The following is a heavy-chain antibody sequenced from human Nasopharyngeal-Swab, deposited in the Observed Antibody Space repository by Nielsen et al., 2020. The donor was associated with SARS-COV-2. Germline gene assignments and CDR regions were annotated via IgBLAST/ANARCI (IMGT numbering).Heavy chain of an antibody. Sequence: GGSLRLSCAASGFTFSSYGMHWVRQAPGKGLEWVAVIWYDGSNKYYADSVKGRFTISRDNSKNTLYLQMNSLRAEDTAVYYCARDLGVYAILHYMDVWGKGTTVTVFS. J-gene: IGHJ6*03. D-gene: IGHD2-8*02. V-gene: IGHV3-33*01. CDR3: ARDLGVYAILHYMDV. CDR1: GFTFSSYG. CDR2: IWYDGSNK.